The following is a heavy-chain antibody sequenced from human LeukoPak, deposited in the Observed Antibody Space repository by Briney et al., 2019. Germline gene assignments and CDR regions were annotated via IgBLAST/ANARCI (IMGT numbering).Heavy chain of an antibody. CDR2: IYPGYSDT. J-gene: IGHJ6*02. Sequence: GESLKISCKGSGYSFTIYWIGWVRQMPGKGLEWMGVIYPGYSDTKYSLSFQGQVTISADKSINTAYLQWSSLKASDTAMYYCARGVRDYYYYYGMDVWGQGTTVTVSS. CDR1: GYSFTIYW. V-gene: IGHV5-51*01. D-gene: IGHD3-10*01. CDR3: ARGVRDYYYYYGMDV.